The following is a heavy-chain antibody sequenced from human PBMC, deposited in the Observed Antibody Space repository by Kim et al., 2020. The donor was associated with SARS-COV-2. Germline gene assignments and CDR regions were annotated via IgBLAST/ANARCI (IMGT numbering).Heavy chain of an antibody. CDR1: GGSISSSNW. CDR3: ARGFRADGYYYYGMDV. J-gene: IGHJ6*02. Sequence: SETLSLTCAVSGGSISSSNWWSWVRQPPGKGLEWIGEIYHSGSTNYNPSLKSRVTISVDKSKNQFSLKLSSVTAADTAVYYCARGFRADGYYYYGMDVWGQGTTVTVSS. V-gene: IGHV4-4*02. CDR2: IYHSGST.